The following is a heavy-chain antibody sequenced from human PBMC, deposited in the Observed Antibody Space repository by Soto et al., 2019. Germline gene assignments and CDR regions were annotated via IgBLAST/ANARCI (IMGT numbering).Heavy chain of an antibody. V-gene: IGHV4-39*01. J-gene: IGHJ5*02. D-gene: IGHD3-22*01. CDR1: GGSIINSRYY. CDR2: IYHTGNT. CDR3: ARDYYDSSDYTTNWFDP. Sequence: SETLSLTCTVSGGSIINSRYYWALIRQPPGKGLEWIGSIYHTGNTYYNPSLRSRVTISVDTSKNQFSLKLTSVTAADTAVYYCARDYYDSSDYTTNWFDPWGQGTLVTVSS.